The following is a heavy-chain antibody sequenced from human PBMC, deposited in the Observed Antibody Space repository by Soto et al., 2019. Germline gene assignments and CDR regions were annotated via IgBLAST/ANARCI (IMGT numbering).Heavy chain of an antibody. CDR1: GYSFTNYL. V-gene: IGHV5-51*01. D-gene: IGHD2-2*01. CDR2: IYPGDSDT. Sequence: PGESLKISCKASGYSFTNYLIGWVRQMPGKGLEWMGSIYPGDSDTSFSPSFQGQVTISADKSLSTDYLLWSSLKASDSAMYYCAAINDAFYYWGQGTLVTVSS. J-gene: IGHJ4*02. CDR3: AAINDAFYY.